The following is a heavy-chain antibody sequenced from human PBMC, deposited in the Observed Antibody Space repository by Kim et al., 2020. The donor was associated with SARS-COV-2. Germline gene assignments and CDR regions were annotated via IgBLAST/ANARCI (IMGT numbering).Heavy chain of an antibody. J-gene: IGHJ5*02. Sequence: DSVKGRFTVSRDNAKNMMFLQMNSLRADDTAVYYCTRDARASGSYRGFDPWGQGTLVTVSS. D-gene: IGHD3-10*01. V-gene: IGHV3-74*01. CDR3: TRDARASGSYRGFDP.